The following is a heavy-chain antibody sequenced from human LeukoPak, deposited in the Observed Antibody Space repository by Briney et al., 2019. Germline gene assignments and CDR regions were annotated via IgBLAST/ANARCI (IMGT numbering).Heavy chain of an antibody. CDR3: SVRGVTPPPRWGYYYGMDV. CDR1: GYTFTSHD. D-gene: IGHD3-10*01. V-gene: IGHV1-8*01. Sequence: WASVKVSCKASGYTFTSHDINWVRQATGQGLEWMGWMNPNSGNTGYAQKFQGRVTMTRNTSISTAYMELSSLRSEDTAVYYCSVRGVTPPPRWGYYYGMDVWGQGTTVTVSS. CDR2: MNPNSGNT. J-gene: IGHJ6*02.